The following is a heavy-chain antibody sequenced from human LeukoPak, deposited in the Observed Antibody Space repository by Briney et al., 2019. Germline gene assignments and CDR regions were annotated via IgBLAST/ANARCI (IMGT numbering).Heavy chain of an antibody. D-gene: IGHD4-23*01. CDR1: GDSVSGSSAA. J-gene: IGHJ4*02. CDR2: TYYRSKWYN. Sequence: SQTLSLTCAISGDSVSGSSAAWNWIRQSPSRGLEWLGSTYYRSKWYNEYAASVRSRITINPDTSKNQFSLQLSSVTPEDTAVYYCAREDYGGNSGTYFDYWGQGTLVTVSS. V-gene: IGHV6-1*01. CDR3: AREDYGGNSGTYFDY.